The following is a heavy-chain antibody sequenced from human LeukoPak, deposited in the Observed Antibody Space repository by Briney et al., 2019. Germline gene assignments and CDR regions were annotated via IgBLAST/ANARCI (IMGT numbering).Heavy chain of an antibody. CDR2: IIPIFGTA. Sequence: SVKVSCKASGGTFSSYAISWVRQAPGQGLEWMGGIIPIFGTANYAQKFQGRVTITADESTSTAYMELSSLRSEDTAVYYCARGGAYYYDSSGYYPAHWGQGTLVTVSS. CDR3: ARGGAYYYDSSGYYPAH. CDR1: GGTFSSYA. D-gene: IGHD3-22*01. V-gene: IGHV1-69*01. J-gene: IGHJ4*02.